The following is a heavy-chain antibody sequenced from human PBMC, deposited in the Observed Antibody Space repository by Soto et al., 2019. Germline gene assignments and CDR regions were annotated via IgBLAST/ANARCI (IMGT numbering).Heavy chain of an antibody. Sequence: QVQLVESGGGVVQPGRSLRLSCAASGFTFSSYGMHWVRQAPGKGLEWVAVIWYDGSNKYYADSVKGRFTISRDNSKNTLYLQMHSLRAEDTVVYYCARDLYSYSYGSGFDYWGQGTLVTVSS. J-gene: IGHJ4*02. CDR1: GFTFSSYG. CDR3: ARDLYSYSYGSGFDY. CDR2: IWYDGSNK. V-gene: IGHV3-33*01. D-gene: IGHD5-18*01.